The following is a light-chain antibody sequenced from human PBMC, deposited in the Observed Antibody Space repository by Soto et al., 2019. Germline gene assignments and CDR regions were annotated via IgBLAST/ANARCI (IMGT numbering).Light chain of an antibody. V-gene: IGLV1-51*01. Sequence: QSALTQPPSVSAAPGQKVTISCSGSSSNIGGNSVSWYQQLPGTPPKLLIYDDNKRPSGIPDRFSGSKSGTSATLGITGFQTGDEAAYYCGSWDSSLSAYVFGTGTKVTVL. J-gene: IGLJ1*01. CDR1: SSNIGGNS. CDR3: GSWDSSLSAYV. CDR2: DDN.